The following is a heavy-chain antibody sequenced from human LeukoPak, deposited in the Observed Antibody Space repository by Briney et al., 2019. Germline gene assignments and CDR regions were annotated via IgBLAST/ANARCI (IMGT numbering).Heavy chain of an antibody. D-gene: IGHD6-19*01. CDR2: ISWDGGST. V-gene: IGHV3-43*01. CDR3: AKDKGSGVDY. J-gene: IGHJ4*02. Sequence: PGGSLRLSCAASGFTFDDYTMHWVRQAPGKGLEWVSLISWDGGSTYYADSVKGRFTISRDNSKNSLYLQMNSLRAEDTALYYCAKDKGSGVDYWGQGTLVTVSS. CDR1: GFTFDDYT.